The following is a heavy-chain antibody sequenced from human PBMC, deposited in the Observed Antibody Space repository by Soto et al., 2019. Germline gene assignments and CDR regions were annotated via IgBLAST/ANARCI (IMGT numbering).Heavy chain of an antibody. CDR2: IYYSGST. Sequence: SETLSLTCAVSGVPIRSENWWTWVRQHPGKGLEWIADIYYSGSTYYNPSLKSRVTISVDTSKNQFSLKLSSVTAADTAVYYCARVGDYGVLEYWGQGTLVTVSS. CDR3: ARVGDYGVLEY. V-gene: IGHV4-4*02. D-gene: IGHD4-17*01. CDR1: GVPIRSENW. J-gene: IGHJ4*02.